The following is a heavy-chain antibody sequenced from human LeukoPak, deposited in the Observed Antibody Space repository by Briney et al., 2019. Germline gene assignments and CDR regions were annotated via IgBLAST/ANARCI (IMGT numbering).Heavy chain of an antibody. Sequence: SETLSLTCTVSSGSISSYYWSWIRQPPGKGLEWIGYIYYSGSTNYNPSLKSRVTISVDTSKNQFSLKLSSVTAADTAVYYCARVTSGYDYGDYVVSAYYMDVWGKGTTVTVSS. V-gene: IGHV4-59*08. D-gene: IGHD4-17*01. CDR2: IYYSGST. CDR3: ARVTSGYDYGDYVVSAYYMDV. J-gene: IGHJ6*03. CDR1: SGSISSYY.